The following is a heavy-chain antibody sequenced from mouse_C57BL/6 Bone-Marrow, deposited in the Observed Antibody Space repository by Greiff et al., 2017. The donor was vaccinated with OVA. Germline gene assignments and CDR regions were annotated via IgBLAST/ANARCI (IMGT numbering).Heavy chain of an antibody. Sequence: EVQLQQSGAELVRPGASVKLSCTASGFNIKDDYMHWVKQRPEQGLEWIGWIDPENGDTEYASKFQGKATITADTSSNTAYLQLSSLTSEDTAVYYATIMPARVWYFDYWGQGTTLTVSS. CDR1: GFNIKDDY. J-gene: IGHJ2*01. V-gene: IGHV14-4*01. CDR2: IDPENGDT. CDR3: TIMPARVWYFDY. D-gene: IGHD3-3*01.